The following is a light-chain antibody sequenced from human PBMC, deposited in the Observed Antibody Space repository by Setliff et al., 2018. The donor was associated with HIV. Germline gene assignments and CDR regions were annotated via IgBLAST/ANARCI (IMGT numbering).Light chain of an antibody. V-gene: IGLV2-14*03. CDR2: DNT. Sequence: QSALAQPASVSGSPGQSITISCTGTSSDIGGYNFVSWYQQYPGEAPKLIISDNTKRPSGVSDRFSGSKSGNTASLTISGLQAEDEADYYCSSYTSSSPYVFGTGTKVTVL. CDR1: SSDIGGYNF. CDR3: SSYTSSSPYV. J-gene: IGLJ1*01.